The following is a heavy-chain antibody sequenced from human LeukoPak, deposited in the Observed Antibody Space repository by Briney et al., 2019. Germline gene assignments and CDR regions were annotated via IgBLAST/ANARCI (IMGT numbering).Heavy chain of an antibody. Sequence: PSETLSLTCTVSGYSISSGYYWGCVRQPPGKGLGWIGSIYHSGSTYYNPSLKSRVTISVDTSKNQFSLKLSSVTAADTAVYYCARDDGDYDRSFDYWGQGTLVTVSS. D-gene: IGHD4-17*01. CDR1: GYSISSGYY. V-gene: IGHV4-38-2*02. CDR3: ARDDGDYDRSFDY. CDR2: IYHSGST. J-gene: IGHJ4*02.